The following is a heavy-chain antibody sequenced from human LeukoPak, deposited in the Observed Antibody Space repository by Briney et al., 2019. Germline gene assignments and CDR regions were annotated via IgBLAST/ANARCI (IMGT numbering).Heavy chain of an antibody. V-gene: IGHV4-59*01. CDR1: GGSISSYY. D-gene: IGHD3-3*01. J-gene: IGHJ5*02. Sequence: SETLSLTCTVSGGSISSYYWSWIRQPPGKGLEWIGYIYYSGSTNYNPSLKSRVTISVDTSKNQFSLKLSSVTAADTAVYYCARVYRSRITIFGVVIIPSWFDPWGQGTQVTVSS. CDR3: ARVYRSRITIFGVVIIPSWFDP. CDR2: IYYSGST.